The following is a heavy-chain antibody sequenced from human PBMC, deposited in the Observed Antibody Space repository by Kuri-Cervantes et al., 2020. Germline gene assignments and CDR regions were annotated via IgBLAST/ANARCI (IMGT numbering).Heavy chain of an antibody. CDR2: IIPIFGTA. J-gene: IGHJ4*02. D-gene: IGHD3-10*01. V-gene: IGHV1-69*13. Sequence: SVKVSCKASGYTFTGYYMHWVRQAPGQGLEWIGGIIPIFGTANYAQKFQGRVTITADESTSTAYMELSSLRSEDTAVYYCARIYYGSGSYSYFDYWGQGTLVTVSS. CDR1: GYTFTGYY. CDR3: ARIYYGSGSYSYFDY.